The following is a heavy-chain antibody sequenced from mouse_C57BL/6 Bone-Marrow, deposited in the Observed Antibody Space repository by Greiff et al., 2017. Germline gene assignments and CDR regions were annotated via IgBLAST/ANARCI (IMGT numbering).Heavy chain of an antibody. CDR2: IYPRDGST. D-gene: IGHD1-1*01. CDR3: ARRYTLY. V-gene: IGHV1-85*01. J-gene: IGHJ2*01. CDR1: GYAFSTYW. Sequence: VQLQQSGAELVKPGASVKISCKVSGYAFSTYWMNWVKQRPGQGLEWIGWIYPRDGSTKYNEKFKGKATLTVDTSSSTAYMELHSLTSEDSAVYFCARRYTLYWGQGTTLTVSS.